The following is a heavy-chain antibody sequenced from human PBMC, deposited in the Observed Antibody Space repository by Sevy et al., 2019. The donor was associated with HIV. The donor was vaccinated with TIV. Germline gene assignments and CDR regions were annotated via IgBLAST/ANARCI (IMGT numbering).Heavy chain of an antibody. V-gene: IGHV3-15*01. CDR2: IKSKTDGGTT. Sequence: GGSLRLSCAASGFTFSNAWMSWVRQAPGKGLEWVGRIKSKTDGGTTDYAAPVKGRFTISRDDSKNTLYLQMNSLKTEDTAVYYCTTPFSHYCSSTSCPPDIYYYYGMDVWGQGTTVTVSS. D-gene: IGHD2-2*01. J-gene: IGHJ6*02. CDR1: GFTFSNAW. CDR3: TTPFSHYCSSTSCPPDIYYYYGMDV.